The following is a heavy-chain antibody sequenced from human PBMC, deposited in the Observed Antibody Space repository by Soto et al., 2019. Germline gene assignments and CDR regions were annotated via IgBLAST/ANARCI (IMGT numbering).Heavy chain of an antibody. CDR2: IIPIFGTA. Sequence: SVKVSCKASGGTFSSYAISWVRQAPGQGLELMGGIIPIFGTANYAQKFQGRVTITADESTSTAYMELSSLRSEDTAVYYCARDSYYYGSGSYYTVNWFDPWGQGTLVTVS. V-gene: IGHV1-69*13. J-gene: IGHJ5*02. D-gene: IGHD3-10*01. CDR3: ARDSYYYGSGSYYTVNWFDP. CDR1: GGTFSSYA.